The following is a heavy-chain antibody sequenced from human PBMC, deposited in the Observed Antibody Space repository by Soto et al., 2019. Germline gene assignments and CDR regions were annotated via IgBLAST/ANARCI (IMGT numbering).Heavy chain of an antibody. CDR3: ARARVPFLTRRGGLDP. J-gene: IGHJ5*02. CDR1: GGSFSGYY. D-gene: IGHD3-9*01. Sequence: QVQLQQWGAGLLKPSETLSLTCAVYGGSFSGYYWSWILQPPGKGLEWIGEINHSGSTNYNPSLKSRVTISVDTSKNQFSLKLSSVTAADTAVYYCARARVPFLTRRGGLDPWGQGTLVTVSS. CDR2: INHSGST. V-gene: IGHV4-34*01.